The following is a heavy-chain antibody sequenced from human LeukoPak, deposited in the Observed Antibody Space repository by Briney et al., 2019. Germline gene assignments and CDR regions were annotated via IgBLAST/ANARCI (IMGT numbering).Heavy chain of an antibody. J-gene: IGHJ4*02. CDR3: AGDLISGSGSLGY. Sequence: GGSLRLSCAASGFTFSSYGMHWVRQAPGKGLEWVAFIRYDGSNKYYADSVKGRFTISRDNAKTTLYLQMNSLRDEDTAVYYCAGDLISGSGSLGYWGQGTLVTVSS. CDR1: GFTFSSYG. V-gene: IGHV3-30*02. D-gene: IGHD3-10*01. CDR2: IRYDGSNK.